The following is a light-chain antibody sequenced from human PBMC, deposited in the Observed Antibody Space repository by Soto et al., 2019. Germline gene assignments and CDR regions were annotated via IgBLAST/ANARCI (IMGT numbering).Light chain of an antibody. CDR2: GAS. V-gene: IGKV3D-15*01. CDR1: QSVSSN. Sequence: EILMTQSPATLAVSPGERATLSCRASQSVSSNLAWYQQKPGQAPRLLIHGASSRVTGIPDSFSGSGSGTDFTLTITRLEPEDFAVYYCQQYQSLTFGGGTKVDIK. J-gene: IGKJ4*01. CDR3: QQYQSLT.